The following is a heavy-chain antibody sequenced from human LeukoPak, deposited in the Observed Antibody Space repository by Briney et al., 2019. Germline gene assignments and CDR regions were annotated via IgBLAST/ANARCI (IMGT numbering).Heavy chain of an antibody. D-gene: IGHD6-13*01. CDR3: ARRGHSSSWYNWFDP. CDR1: GGSISSYY. CDR2: IYTSGST. Sequence: PSETLSLTCTVSGGSISSYYWSWIRQPPGKGLEWIGYIYTSGSTNYNPSLKSRVTISVDTSKSQFSLKLSSVTAADTAVYYCARRGHSSSWYNWFDPWGQGTLVTVSS. V-gene: IGHV4-4*09. J-gene: IGHJ5*02.